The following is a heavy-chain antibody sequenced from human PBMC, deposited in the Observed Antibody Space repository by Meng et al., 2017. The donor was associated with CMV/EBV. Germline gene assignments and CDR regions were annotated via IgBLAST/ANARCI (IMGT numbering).Heavy chain of an antibody. CDR3: ARDGTSDAFDI. CDR2: ISYDGSNK. J-gene: IGHJ3*02. V-gene: IGHV3-30-3*01. CDR1: GFTFSSYA. D-gene: IGHD1-1*01. Sequence: GESLKISCAASGFTFSSYAMHWVRQAPGKGLEWVAVISYDGSNKYYADSVKGRFTISRDKSKNTLYLQMNSLRAEDTAVYYCARDGTSDAFDIWGQGTMVTVSS.